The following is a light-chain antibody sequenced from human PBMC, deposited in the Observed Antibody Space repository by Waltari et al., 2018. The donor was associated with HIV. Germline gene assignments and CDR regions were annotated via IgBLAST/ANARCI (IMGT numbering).Light chain of an antibody. J-gene: IGLJ3*02. CDR3: LLYYGGAWV. Sequence: QTVVTQEPSLTVPPGGTVTLTCASSTGAVTSGYYPNWFQQKPGQAPRSLIYNINDKHSWTPARFSGSLLGGKVALTLSGVQPEDEAAYHCLLYYGGAWVFGGGTKLTVL. CDR1: TGAVTSGYY. V-gene: IGLV7-43*01. CDR2: NIN.